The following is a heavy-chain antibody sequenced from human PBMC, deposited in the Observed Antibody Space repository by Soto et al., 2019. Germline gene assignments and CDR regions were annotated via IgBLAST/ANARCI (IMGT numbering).Heavy chain of an antibody. V-gene: IGHV4-34*01. CDR3: ARSREQWLVDAFDI. J-gene: IGHJ3*02. CDR2: VNPTGST. CDR1: GGSFSGYY. D-gene: IGHD6-19*01. Sequence: QVQVQQWGAGLLKSSETLSLTCAVYGGSFSGYYWSWIRQSPGKGLEWIGEVNPTGSTKYNPSLKSRVTISVDTSKNQFSLNLNSVTAADMALYYCARSREQWLVDAFDIWGQGTMVTVSS.